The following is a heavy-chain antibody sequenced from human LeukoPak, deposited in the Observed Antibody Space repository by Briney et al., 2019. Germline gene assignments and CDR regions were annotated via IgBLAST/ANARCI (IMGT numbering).Heavy chain of an antibody. CDR2: GSGGGDRT. CDR3: AKEGVGGAAGVSYHNDY. D-gene: IGHD6-13*01. Sequence: GGSLRISCSTSGFTISTYGMSWVRQAPGKGPEWVSSGSGGGDRTYYADSVKGRFTISRDNSKNTLYLQMNSLRAEDTAVYYCAKEGVGGAAGVSYHNDYWGLGTLVTVSS. CDR1: GFTISTYG. V-gene: IGHV3-23*01. J-gene: IGHJ4*02.